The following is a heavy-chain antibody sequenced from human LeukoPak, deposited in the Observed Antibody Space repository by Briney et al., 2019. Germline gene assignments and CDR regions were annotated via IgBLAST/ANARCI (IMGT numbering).Heavy chain of an antibody. CDR1: GGTFSSYA. Sequence: SVKVSCKASGGTFSSYAISWVRQAPGQGLEWMGGVIPIFGTANYAQKFQGRVTITADESTSTAYMELSSLRSEDTAVYYCARVRGYCSGGSCYRSDAFDIWGQGTMVTVSS. CDR2: VIPIFGTA. CDR3: ARVRGYCSGGSCYRSDAFDI. V-gene: IGHV1-69*13. J-gene: IGHJ3*02. D-gene: IGHD2-15*01.